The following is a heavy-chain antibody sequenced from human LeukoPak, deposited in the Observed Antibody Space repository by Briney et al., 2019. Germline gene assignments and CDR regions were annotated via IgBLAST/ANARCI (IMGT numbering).Heavy chain of an antibody. CDR1: GGSISSYF. J-gene: IGHJ4*02. CDR3: ARDLVGSGRHFGY. D-gene: IGHD6-19*01. V-gene: IGHV4-4*07. CDR2: IYSSGST. Sequence: TSETLSLTCIVSGGSISSYFWSWIRQPAGEGLEWIGRIYSSGSTNYNPSLKSRVTMSVDTSKNEFSLRLNSVTAADTAVYYGARDLVGSGRHFGYWGKGTLVTVS.